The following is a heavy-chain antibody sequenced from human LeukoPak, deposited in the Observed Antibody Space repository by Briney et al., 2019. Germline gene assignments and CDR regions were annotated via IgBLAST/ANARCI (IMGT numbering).Heavy chain of an antibody. CDR3: AREFVRGGATDHPYYFDY. V-gene: IGHV3-7*01. J-gene: IGHJ4*02. CDR1: GFTFSNSW. CDR2: IKPDGSAQ. D-gene: IGHD1-26*01. Sequence: SGGSLRLSCAASGFTFSNSWMSWVRQAPGKGLEWVATIKPDGSAQYYVDSVKGRFTISRDNAKNSLFLQINSLRAEDTAVYYCAREFVRGGATDHPYYFDYWGQGTLVTVSS.